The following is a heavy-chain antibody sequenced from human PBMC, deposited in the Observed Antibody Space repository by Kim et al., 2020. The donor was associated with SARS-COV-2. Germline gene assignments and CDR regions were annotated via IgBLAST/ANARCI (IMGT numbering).Heavy chain of an antibody. CDR2: IWYDGSNK. J-gene: IGHJ6*02. D-gene: IGHD3-10*01. CDR3: AKDLPLRNYYGSGSLDGMDV. Sequence: GGSLRLSCAASGFTFSSYGMHWVRQAPGKGLEWVAVIWYDGSNKYYADSVKGRFTISRDNSKNKLYLQMNSLRAEDTAVYYCAKDLPLRNYYGSGSLDGMDVWGQGTTVTVSS. V-gene: IGHV3-33*06. CDR1: GFTFSSYG.